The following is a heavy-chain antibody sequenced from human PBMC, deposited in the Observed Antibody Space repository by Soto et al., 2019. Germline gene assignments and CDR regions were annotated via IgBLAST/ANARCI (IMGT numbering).Heavy chain of an antibody. CDR1: GGTFNSYA. Sequence: QVQLVQSGAEVKKPGSSVKVSCKASGGTFNSYAISWVRQAPGQGLEWMGGIIPIFGTANYAQKFQGRVTITADESTSTAYMELSSLRSEDTAVYYCARDMYYDSSGSNDRFDPWGQGTLVTVSS. CDR3: ARDMYYDSSGSNDRFDP. V-gene: IGHV1-69*01. D-gene: IGHD3-22*01. CDR2: IIPIFGTA. J-gene: IGHJ5*02.